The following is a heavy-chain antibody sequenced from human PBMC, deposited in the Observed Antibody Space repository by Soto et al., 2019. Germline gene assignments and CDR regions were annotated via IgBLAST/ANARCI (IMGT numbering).Heavy chain of an antibody. CDR2: ISAYNGDT. CDR1: GYTFTNYG. V-gene: IGHV1-18*01. J-gene: IGHJ6*02. Sequence: ASVKVSCKASGYTFTNYGITWVRQAPGQGLEWMGWISAYNGDTHYTQRLQGRVTMTTDTSTSTAYMELRSLRSDDTAVYYCATRRFVVPAAMSSPSMDVWGQGTTVTVSS. CDR3: ATRRFVVPAAMSSPSMDV. D-gene: IGHD2-2*01.